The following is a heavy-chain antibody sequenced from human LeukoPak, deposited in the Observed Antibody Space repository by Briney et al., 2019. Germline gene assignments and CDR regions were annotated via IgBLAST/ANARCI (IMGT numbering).Heavy chain of an antibody. Sequence: GGSLRLSCAASGFIFSSYSMTWVREAPGKGLEWVSYISNRSDTIYYADSVKGRFTISRDNAKNSLYLQMNSLRAEDTAVYYCARPHCSGATCYSRYFDDWGQGTLVTVSS. J-gene: IGHJ4*02. D-gene: IGHD2-15*01. CDR1: GFIFSSYS. V-gene: IGHV3-48*01. CDR3: ARPHCSGATCYSRYFDD. CDR2: ISNRSDTI.